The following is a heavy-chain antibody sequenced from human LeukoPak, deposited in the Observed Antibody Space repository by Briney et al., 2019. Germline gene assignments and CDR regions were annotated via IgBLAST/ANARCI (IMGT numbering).Heavy chain of an antibody. J-gene: IGHJ6*03. V-gene: IGHV1-69*13. CDR2: IIPIFGTA. Sequence: GASVKVSCKASGYTFITYAISWVRQAPGQGLEWMGGIIPIFGTANYAQKFQGRVTITADESTSTAYMELSSLRSEDTAVYYCARAEGWRDYYYYYMDVWGKGTTVTVSS. CDR3: ARAEGWRDYYYYYMDV. CDR1: GYTFITYA. D-gene: IGHD2-15*01.